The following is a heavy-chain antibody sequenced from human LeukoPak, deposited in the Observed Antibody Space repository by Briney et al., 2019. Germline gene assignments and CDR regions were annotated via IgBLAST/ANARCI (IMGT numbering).Heavy chain of an antibody. V-gene: IGHV1-69*06. Sequence: SVKVSCKASGGTFSSYAISWVRQAPGQGLEWMGGIIPMFGTANYAQKFQGRVTMTEDTSTDTAYMELSSLRSEDTAVYYCATESSRGSLLLWFGELSHWGQGTLVTVSS. J-gene: IGHJ4*02. CDR3: ATESSRGSLLLWFGELSH. CDR2: IIPMFGTA. CDR1: GGTFSSYA. D-gene: IGHD3-10*01.